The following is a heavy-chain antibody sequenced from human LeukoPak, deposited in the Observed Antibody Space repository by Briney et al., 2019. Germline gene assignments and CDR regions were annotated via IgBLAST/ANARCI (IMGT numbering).Heavy chain of an antibody. CDR3: ARAPDFWSGYYTGRAFDI. D-gene: IGHD3-3*01. J-gene: IGHJ3*02. CDR1: GYTFTGYY. Sequence: XSGYTFTGYYMHWVRQAPGQGLEWMGWINPNSGGTNYAQKFQGRVTMTRDTSISKAYMELSRLRSDDTAVYYCARAPDFWSGYYTGRAFDIWGQGTMVTVSS. V-gene: IGHV1-2*02. CDR2: INPNSGGT.